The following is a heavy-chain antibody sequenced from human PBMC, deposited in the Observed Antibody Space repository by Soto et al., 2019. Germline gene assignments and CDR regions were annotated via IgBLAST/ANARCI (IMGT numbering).Heavy chain of an antibody. CDR1: GYSFTSYW. CDR3: ARHPDYGDTTGNFDY. CDR2: IYPGDSDT. Sequence: GESLKISCKGSGYSFTSYWIGWVRQMPGKGLEWMGIIYPGDSDTRYSPSFQGQVAISADKSISTAYLQWSSLKASDTAMYYCARHPDYGDTTGNFDYWGQGTLVTVSS. V-gene: IGHV5-51*01. J-gene: IGHJ4*02. D-gene: IGHD4-17*01.